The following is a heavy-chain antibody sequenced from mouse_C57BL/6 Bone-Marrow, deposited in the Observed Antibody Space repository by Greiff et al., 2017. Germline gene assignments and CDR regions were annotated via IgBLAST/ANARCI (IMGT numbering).Heavy chain of an antibody. V-gene: IGHV1-59*01. CDR2: IDPSDSYT. CDR1: GYTFTSYW. J-gene: IGHJ1*03. D-gene: IGHD1-1*01. Sequence: VQLQQPGAELVRPGTSVKLSCKASGYTFTSYWMHWVKQRPGQGLEWIGVIDPSDSYTNYNQKFKGKATLTVDTSSSPAYMPLSRLTSEDSAVYYCARVITTVVANWYFDVWGTGTTVTVSS. CDR3: ARVITTVVANWYFDV.